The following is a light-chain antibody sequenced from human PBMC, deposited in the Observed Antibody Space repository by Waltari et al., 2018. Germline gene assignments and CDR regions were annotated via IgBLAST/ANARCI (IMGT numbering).Light chain of an antibody. CDR2: DVS. J-gene: IGLJ2*01. CDR1: SSDVGGYNY. CDR3: CSYAGSYPWRVV. V-gene: IGLV2-11*01. Sequence: QSALTQPRSVSGSPGQSVTISCTGTSSDVGGYNYVSWYQQHPGKAPKLMIYDVSKRPSGVPGRFSGSKSGNAASLTSSGLQAEDEADYYCCSYAGSYPWRVVVGGGTKLTVL.